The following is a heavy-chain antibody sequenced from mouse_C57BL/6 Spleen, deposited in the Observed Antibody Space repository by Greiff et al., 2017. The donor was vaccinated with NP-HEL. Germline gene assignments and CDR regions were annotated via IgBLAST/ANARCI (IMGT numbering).Heavy chain of an antibody. D-gene: IGHD1-1*01. CDR1: GFTFSSYT. Sequence: EVKLVESGGGLVKPGGSLKLSCAASGFTFSSYTMSWVRQTPEKRLEWVATISGGGGNTYYPDSVKGRFTISRDNAKNTLYLQMSSLRSEDTALYYCARRGGFGSPYAMDYWGQGTSVTVSA. J-gene: IGHJ4*01. CDR3: ARRGGFGSPYAMDY. CDR2: ISGGGGNT. V-gene: IGHV5-9*01.